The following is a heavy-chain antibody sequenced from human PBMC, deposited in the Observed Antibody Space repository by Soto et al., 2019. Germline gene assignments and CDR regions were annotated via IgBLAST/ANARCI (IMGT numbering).Heavy chain of an antibody. D-gene: IGHD3-10*01. CDR2: IYYSGST. CDR1: GRSISSYY. V-gene: IGHV4-59*12. J-gene: IGHJ4*02. CDR3: AREGSSSGSYYKGPYFDY. Sequence: SETLSLTCTVSGRSISSYYWSWIRQPPGKGLEWIGYIYYSGSTNYNPSLKSRVTISVDRSKNQFSLKLSSVTAADTAVYYCAREGSSSGSYYKGPYFDYWGQGTLVTVSS.